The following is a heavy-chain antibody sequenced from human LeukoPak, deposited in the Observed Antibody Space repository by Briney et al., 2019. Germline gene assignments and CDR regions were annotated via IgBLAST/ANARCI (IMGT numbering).Heavy chain of an antibody. CDR2: ISNSSAYI. CDR1: GFTFSDYT. Sequence: PGGSLRLSCAASGFTFSDYTMNWVRQAPGKGLEWVSSISNSSAYIYYAESVRGRFTISRDNAKNSLYLQMNSLTAEDTAVYYCAKFFDDWGQGTLVTVSS. V-gene: IGHV3-21*01. CDR3: AKFFDD. J-gene: IGHJ4*02.